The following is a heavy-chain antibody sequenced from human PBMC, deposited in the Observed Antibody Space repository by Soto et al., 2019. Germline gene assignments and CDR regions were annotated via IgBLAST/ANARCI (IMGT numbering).Heavy chain of an antibody. CDR1: GFTFSGSA. CDR3: TRHADYDCWSGYYMS. D-gene: IGHD3-3*01. V-gene: IGHV3-73*01. CDR2: IRSKANSYAT. J-gene: IGHJ5*02. Sequence: EVQLVESGGGLVQPGGSLKLSCAASGFTFSGSAMHWVRQASGKGLEWVGRIRSKANSYATAYAASVKGRFTISRDDSKNTAYLQMNSLKTEDTAVYYCTRHADYDCWSGYYMSWGQGTLVTVSS.